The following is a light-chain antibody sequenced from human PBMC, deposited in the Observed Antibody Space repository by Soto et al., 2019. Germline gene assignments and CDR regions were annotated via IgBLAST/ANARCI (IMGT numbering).Light chain of an antibody. J-gene: IGLJ1*01. Sequence: VLTQPAFVAGSPGQSIAIPCTVSIRYIGIYKYVSWYQQHPGKVPKLIIYEVTNRPSGVSNRFSGSKSGNTASLTISGLQAEEEADYYCSSYTTSSTRVFGTGTKVNVL. CDR1: IRYIGIYKY. CDR2: EVT. V-gene: IGLV2-14*01. CDR3: SSYTTSSTRV.